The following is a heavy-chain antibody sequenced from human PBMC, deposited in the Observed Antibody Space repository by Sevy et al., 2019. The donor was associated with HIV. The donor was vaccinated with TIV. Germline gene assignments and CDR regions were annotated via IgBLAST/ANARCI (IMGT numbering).Heavy chain of an antibody. Sequence: SETLSLTCTVSGGSISSYYWSWIRQPAGKGLEWIGRIYTSGSTNYNPSPKSRVTMSVDTSKNQFSLKLSSVTAADTAVYYCARVQYYSDGGGYPPGGDFDLWGRGTLVTVSS. V-gene: IGHV4-4*07. CDR2: IYTSGST. CDR3: ARVQYYSDGGGYPPGGDFDL. D-gene: IGHD3-22*01. CDR1: GGSISSYY. J-gene: IGHJ2*01.